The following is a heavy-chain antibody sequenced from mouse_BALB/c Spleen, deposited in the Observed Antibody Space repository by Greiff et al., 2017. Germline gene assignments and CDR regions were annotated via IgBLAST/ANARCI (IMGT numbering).Heavy chain of an antibody. CDR2: INPSTGYT. J-gene: IGHJ2*01. Sequence: VKLLESGAELAKPGASVKMSCKASGYTFTSYWMHWVKQRPGQGLEWIGYINPSTGYTEYNQKFKDKATLTADKSSSTAYMQLSSLTSEDSAVYYCARRAYGNYLDYWGQGTTLTVSS. CDR3: ARRAYGNYLDY. V-gene: IGHV1-7*01. D-gene: IGHD2-1*01. CDR1: GYTFTSYW.